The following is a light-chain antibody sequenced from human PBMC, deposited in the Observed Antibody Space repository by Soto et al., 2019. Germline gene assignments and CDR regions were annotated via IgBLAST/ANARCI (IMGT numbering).Light chain of an antibody. CDR1: TRDIGSYNR. Sequence: QSVLTRPPSVSGSPGQSVTISCTGTTRDIGSYNRVSWYHQTPGTAPRLVIYEVKNRPSGVPDRFSGSKSGVTASLTISGLQTEDAGDYYCTLYTSISTWIFGGGTKVTVL. J-gene: IGLJ2*01. V-gene: IGLV2-18*01. CDR3: TLYTSISTWI. CDR2: EVK.